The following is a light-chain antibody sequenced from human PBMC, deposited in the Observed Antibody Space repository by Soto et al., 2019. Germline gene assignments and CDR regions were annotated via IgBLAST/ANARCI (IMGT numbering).Light chain of an antibody. CDR1: TSNIGSTT. CDR2: NNN. J-gene: IGLJ3*02. Sequence: QSVLTQPPSASGTPGQRVTISCSGSTSNIGSTTVNWYQQLPGTAPKLLIYNNNQRPSGVPDRFSGSKSGTSPSLVISGLQSEDEADYYCAAWDDSLNGWVFGGGTKLTVL. V-gene: IGLV1-44*01. CDR3: AAWDDSLNGWV.